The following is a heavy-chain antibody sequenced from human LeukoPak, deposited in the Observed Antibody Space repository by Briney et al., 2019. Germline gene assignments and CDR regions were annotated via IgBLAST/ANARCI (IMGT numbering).Heavy chain of an antibody. Sequence: GGSLRLSCAASGFTFRSYGMHWVRQAPGKGLEWVSSISSSSTYTYYADSVKGRFTISRENAKKSVYLQMNSLRAEDMALYYCAKGGGGRLIYYYYMDVWAKGTTVTVSS. J-gene: IGHJ6*03. CDR3: AKGGGGRLIYYYYMDV. CDR1: GFTFRSYG. CDR2: ISSSSTYT. D-gene: IGHD3-16*01. V-gene: IGHV3-21*04.